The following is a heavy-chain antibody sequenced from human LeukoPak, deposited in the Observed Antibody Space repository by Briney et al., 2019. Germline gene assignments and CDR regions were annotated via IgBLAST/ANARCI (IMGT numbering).Heavy chain of an antibody. CDR3: ARSRYDYIWGIDY. CDR2: INGDGRST. CDR1: GFTFSSYS. V-gene: IGHV3-74*01. J-gene: IGHJ4*02. Sequence: GGSLRLSCAASGFTFSSYSMNWVRQAPGKGLVWVSRINGDGRSTNYADSVKGRFTISRDNAKNTLYLQMNSLRDEDTAVFYCARSRYDYIWGIDYWGEGTPVTISS. D-gene: IGHD3-16*01.